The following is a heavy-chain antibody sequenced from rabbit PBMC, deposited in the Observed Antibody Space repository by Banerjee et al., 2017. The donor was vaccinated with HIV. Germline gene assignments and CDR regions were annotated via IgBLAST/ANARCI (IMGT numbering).Heavy chain of an antibody. D-gene: IGHD4-2*01. Sequence: QSLEESGGGLVQPGGSLTLSCKASGFDFSSYYMSWVRQAPGKGLEWIGTIYAGKGRTYYASWVNGRFTISSDNAQNTVDLQMNSLTAVDRATYFCARGDADSALLFKLWGQGTLVTVS. J-gene: IGHJ4*01. CDR2: IYAGKGRT. CDR1: GFDFSSYY. V-gene: IGHV1S7*01. CDR3: ARGDADSALLFKL.